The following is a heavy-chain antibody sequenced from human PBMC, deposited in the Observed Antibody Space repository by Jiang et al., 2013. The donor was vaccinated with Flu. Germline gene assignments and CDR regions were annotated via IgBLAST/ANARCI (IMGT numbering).Heavy chain of an antibody. Sequence: GSGLVKPSETLSLTCTVSGDSVHSGSYYWSWIRQPPGKELEWIGHIYFTGRTKYNPALKSRVTISLDTSKNQFXLRLSSVTAADTAVYYCARAREDCGGDCPXGWFDPWGQGTLVTVS. D-gene: IGHD2-21*02. CDR2: IYFTGRT. CDR3: ARAREDCGGDCPXGWFDP. CDR1: GDSVHSGSYY. V-gene: IGHV4-61*01. J-gene: IGHJ5*02.